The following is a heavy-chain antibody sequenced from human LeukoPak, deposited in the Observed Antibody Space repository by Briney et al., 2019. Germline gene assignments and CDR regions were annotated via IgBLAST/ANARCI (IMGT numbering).Heavy chain of an antibody. J-gene: IGHJ4*02. Sequence: GGSLRLSCTASGFTFRNYAMSWVRQAPGKGLEWVSSISGSGGSTYFADSVKGRFTFSRDNSQNTLFLQMNSLRAGDTAVYYCAQDHTTNNLGDDYWGQGTLVTVSS. CDR2: ISGSGGST. V-gene: IGHV3-23*01. CDR3: AQDHTTNNLGDDY. D-gene: IGHD3-16*01. CDR1: GFTFRNYA.